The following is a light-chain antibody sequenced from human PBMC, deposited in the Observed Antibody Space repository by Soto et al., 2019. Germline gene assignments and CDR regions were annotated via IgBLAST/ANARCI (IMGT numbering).Light chain of an antibody. CDR3: QQYGSSPSVT. J-gene: IGKJ1*01. Sequence: EIVLTQSPATLSLSPGERATLSCRASQSVSSYLAWYQQKPGQAPRLLIYSTSTRAAGIPDRFSGSGSGTDFTLTISRLEPEDFAVYYCQQYGSSPSVTFGQGTKVDIK. V-gene: IGKV3-20*01. CDR1: QSVSSY. CDR2: STS.